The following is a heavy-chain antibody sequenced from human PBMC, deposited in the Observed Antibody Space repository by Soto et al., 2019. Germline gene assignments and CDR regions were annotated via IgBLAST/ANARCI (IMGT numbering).Heavy chain of an antibody. Sequence: SVKVSCKASGGTFSSYTISWVRQAPGQGLEWMGRIIPILGIANYAQKFQGRVTITADKSTSTAYIELSSLRSEDTAVYYCARSRDGYKPLFDYWGQGTLVTVSS. CDR1: GGTFSSYT. CDR3: ARSRDGYKPLFDY. CDR2: IIPILGIA. V-gene: IGHV1-69*02. J-gene: IGHJ4*02. D-gene: IGHD5-12*01.